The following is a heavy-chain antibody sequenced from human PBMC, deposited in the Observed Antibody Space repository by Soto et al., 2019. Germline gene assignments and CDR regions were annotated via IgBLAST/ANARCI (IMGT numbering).Heavy chain of an antibody. CDR2: ITPMFGIA. CDR3: ASDRHHSGFED. CDR1: GGSFSNYA. Sequence: QVHLVQSGAEVKKPGSSVRVSRKASGGSFSNYAVTWVRQAPGQRLEWMGGITPMFGIANYAQKFQGRVTLTADESTGTAYMELSSLRSDDTATSYCASDRHHSGFEDWGQGTLVTVSS. J-gene: IGHJ4*02. V-gene: IGHV1-69*01.